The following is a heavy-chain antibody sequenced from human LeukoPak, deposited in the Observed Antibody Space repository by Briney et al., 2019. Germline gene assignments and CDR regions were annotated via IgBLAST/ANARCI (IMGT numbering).Heavy chain of an antibody. CDR3: ARGSGSGDFDY. J-gene: IGHJ4*02. Sequence: SETLSLTCTVSGGSISSGSYYWSWIRQPAGKGLEWIGRIYTSGSTNYNPSLKSRVTISVDTSKNQFSLKLSSVTAADTAVYYCARGSGSGDFDYWGQGTLVTVSS. CDR1: GGSISSGSYY. CDR2: IYTSGST. V-gene: IGHV4-61*02. D-gene: IGHD3-10*01.